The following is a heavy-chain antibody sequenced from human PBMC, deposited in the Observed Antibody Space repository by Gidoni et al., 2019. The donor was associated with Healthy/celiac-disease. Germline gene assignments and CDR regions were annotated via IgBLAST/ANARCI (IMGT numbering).Heavy chain of an antibody. J-gene: IGHJ4*02. D-gene: IGHD1-26*01. Sequence: QVQLVQSGAEVKKPGSSVKVSCKVSGYTLTELSMHWVRQAPGKGLEWMGGFDPEDGETIYAQKCQGRVTMTEDTSTPTAYMELSSLRSEDTAVYYCATSIVGPNGGFDYWGQGTLVTVSS. CDR2: FDPEDGET. CDR1: GYTLTELS. CDR3: ATSIVGPNGGFDY. V-gene: IGHV1-24*01.